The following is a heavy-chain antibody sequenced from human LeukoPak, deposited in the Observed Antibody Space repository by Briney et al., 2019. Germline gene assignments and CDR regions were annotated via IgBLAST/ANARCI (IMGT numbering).Heavy chain of an antibody. J-gene: IGHJ1*01. CDR1: GGTFSSYA. CDR3: ASPDSSSWYASPLNKYFQH. Sequence: SVKVSCKASGGTFSSYAISWVRQATGQGLEWMGGIIPIFGTANYAQKFQGRVTITADESTSTAYMELSSLRSEDTAVYYCASPDSSSWYASPLNKYFQHWGQGTLVTVSS. D-gene: IGHD6-13*01. CDR2: IIPIFGTA. V-gene: IGHV1-69*13.